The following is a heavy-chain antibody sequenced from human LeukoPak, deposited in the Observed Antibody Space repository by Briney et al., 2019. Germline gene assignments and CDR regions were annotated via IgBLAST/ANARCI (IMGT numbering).Heavy chain of an antibody. CDR3: AKSAVAGWRFDY. J-gene: IGHJ4*02. D-gene: IGHD6-19*01. CDR2: ISGSGGST. CDR1: GFTFSSYA. Sequence: GGSLRLSCAASGFTFSSYAMSWVRQAPGKGLEWVSTISGSGGSTYYADSVKGRFTISRDNSKNTLYLQMNSLGAEDTAVYYCAKSAVAGWRFDYWGQGTLVTVSS. V-gene: IGHV3-23*01.